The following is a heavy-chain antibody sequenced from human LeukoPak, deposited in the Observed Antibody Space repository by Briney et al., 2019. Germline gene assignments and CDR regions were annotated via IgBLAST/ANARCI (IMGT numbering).Heavy chain of an antibody. V-gene: IGHV3-33*01. CDR3: VRASGSFDY. J-gene: IGHJ4*02. CDR2: IWSDGSNK. D-gene: IGHD3-10*01. Sequence: GGSLRLSCAASGLTFSDYGIHWVRQAPGKGLEWVAVIWSDGSNKYYADSVKGRFTISRDNYKKTLYLQMNSLRVEDTAVYYCVRASGSFDYWGQGTLATVSS. CDR1: GLTFSDYG.